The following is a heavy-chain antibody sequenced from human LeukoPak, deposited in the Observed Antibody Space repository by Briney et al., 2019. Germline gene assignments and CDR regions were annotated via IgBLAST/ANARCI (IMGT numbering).Heavy chain of an antibody. CDR3: VRHNYGYDY. D-gene: IGHD5-18*01. J-gene: IGHJ4*02. V-gene: IGHV3-74*01. CDR1: GFTFNTYW. CDR2: ILNDGGST. Sequence: GGSLRLSYAVSGFTFNTYWMHWVRQAPGEGPVWVAHILNDGGSTSYADSVKGRFIISRDNAKNTLSLQMNSLRAEDTAVYYCVRHNYGYDYWGQGTPVTVSS.